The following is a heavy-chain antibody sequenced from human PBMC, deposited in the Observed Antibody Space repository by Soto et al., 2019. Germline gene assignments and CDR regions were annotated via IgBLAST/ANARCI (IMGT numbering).Heavy chain of an antibody. Sequence: PGPPVKVSCKASGYTFTSYGISWVRQAPGQGLEWMGWISAYNGNTNYAQKLQGRVTMTTDTSTSTAYMELRSLRSDDTAVYYCARDRGKHYYDSSGYPTLWGQGTLVTVSS. CDR3: ARDRGKHYYDSSGYPTL. J-gene: IGHJ4*02. V-gene: IGHV1-18*01. D-gene: IGHD3-22*01. CDR1: GYTFTSYG. CDR2: ISAYNGNT.